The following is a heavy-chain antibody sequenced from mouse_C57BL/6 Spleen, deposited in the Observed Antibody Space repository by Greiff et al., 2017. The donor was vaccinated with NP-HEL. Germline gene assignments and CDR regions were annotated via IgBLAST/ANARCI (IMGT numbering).Heavy chain of an antibody. CDR1: GYAFTNYL. J-gene: IGHJ4*01. Sequence: VQLQQSGAELVRPGTSVKVSCKASGYAFTNYLIEWVKQRPGQGLEWIGVINPGSGGTNYNEKFKGKATLTADKSSSTAYMQLSSLTSEDSAVYFCARERIAMDYWGQGTSVTVSS. CDR3: ARERIAMDY. V-gene: IGHV1-54*01. CDR2: INPGSGGT.